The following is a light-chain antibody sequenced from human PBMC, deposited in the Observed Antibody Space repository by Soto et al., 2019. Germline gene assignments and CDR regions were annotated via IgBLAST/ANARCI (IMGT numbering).Light chain of an antibody. J-gene: IGLJ2*01. CDR1: SSNIGAGYD. V-gene: IGLV1-40*01. CDR3: QSYDGALSAVV. Sequence: QSDLTQPPSVSGAPGQSVAISCTGSSSNIGAGYDVHWYQHLPGIAPKLLIYANNNRPSGVPDRFSGSKSGTSASLAITGLQAEDEADYYCQSYDGALSAVVFGGGTKLTVL. CDR2: ANN.